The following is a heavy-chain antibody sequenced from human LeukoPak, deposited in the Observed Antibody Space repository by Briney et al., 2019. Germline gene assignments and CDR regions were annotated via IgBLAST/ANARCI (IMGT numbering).Heavy chain of an antibody. J-gene: IGHJ4*02. CDR2: IYNSGST. CDR3: ARRYDFWSGYPPPLDY. D-gene: IGHD3-3*01. Sequence: PSETLSLTCTVSGYSISSGYFGGWIRQPPGEGREGIGTIYNSGSTYYNASLESRVTISVDTSKNHFSLKLSSVTAADTAVYYCARRYDFWSGYPPPLDYWGQGTLVTVSS. CDR1: GYSISSGYF. V-gene: IGHV4-38-2*02.